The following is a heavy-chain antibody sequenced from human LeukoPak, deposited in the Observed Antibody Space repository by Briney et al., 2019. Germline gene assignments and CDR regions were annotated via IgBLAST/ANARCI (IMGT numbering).Heavy chain of an antibody. CDR1: GFAFSSYT. CDR2: ISSSSSSI. J-gene: IGHJ4*02. Sequence: GGSLRLSCAASGFAFSSYTMNWVRQAPGEGLEWVSYISSSSSSIYYADSVKGRFTISRDNAKSSLYLQMNSLRAEDTAVYYCARDSSGSLNFDYWGQGTLVTVFS. CDR3: ARDSSGSLNFDY. D-gene: IGHD1-26*01. V-gene: IGHV3-48*01.